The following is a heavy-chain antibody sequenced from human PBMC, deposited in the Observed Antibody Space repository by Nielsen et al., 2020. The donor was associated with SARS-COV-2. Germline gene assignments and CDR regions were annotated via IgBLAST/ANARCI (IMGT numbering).Heavy chain of an antibody. D-gene: IGHD3-3*01. CDR2: ISYDGSNK. CDR1: GFTFSSYG. Sequence: GGSLRLSCAASGFTFSSYGMHWVRQAPGKGLEWVAVISYDGSNKYYADSVKGRFTISRDNSKNTLYLQMNSLRAEDTAVYYCARGRYDFWSGYYPFDYWGQGTLVTVSS. V-gene: IGHV3-33*05. CDR3: ARGRYDFWSGYYPFDY. J-gene: IGHJ4*02.